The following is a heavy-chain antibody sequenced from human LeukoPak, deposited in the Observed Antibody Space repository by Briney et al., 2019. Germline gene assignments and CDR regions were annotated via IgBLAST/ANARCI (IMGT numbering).Heavy chain of an antibody. D-gene: IGHD2-21*01. Sequence: ASVKVSCKASGYTFTGYYMHWVRQAPGQGLEWMGWINPNSGGTNYAQKFQGRVAMTRDTSISTAYMELSRLRSDDTAVYYCSRGLNVVVIAISSNWFDTWGQGTLVTVSS. CDR1: GYTFTGYY. CDR2: INPNSGGT. J-gene: IGHJ5*02. CDR3: SRGLNVVVIAISSNWFDT. V-gene: IGHV1-2*02.